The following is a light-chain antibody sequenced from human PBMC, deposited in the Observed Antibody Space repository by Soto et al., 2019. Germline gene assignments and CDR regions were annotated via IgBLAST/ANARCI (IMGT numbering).Light chain of an antibody. Sequence: QSVLTQPPSASGSPGQSVAISCTGTSSDVGGYNYVSWYQQHPGKAPKLMIYEFNKRPSGVPDRFSGSKSGNTASLTVSGLQAEDEADYYCSSYAGSRDVFGTGTKVTVL. V-gene: IGLV2-8*01. CDR2: EFN. CDR1: SSDVGGYNY. J-gene: IGLJ1*01. CDR3: SSYAGSRDV.